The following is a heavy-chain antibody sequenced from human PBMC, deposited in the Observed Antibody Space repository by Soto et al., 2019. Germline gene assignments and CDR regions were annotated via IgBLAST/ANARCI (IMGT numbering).Heavy chain of an antibody. D-gene: IGHD6-19*01. CDR1: GGFISSRSYN. J-gene: IGHJ5*02. Sequence: LETLSLTCTVSGGFISSRSYNWGWIRQPPGKGLEWIGSIYYNDNTYYNPSLKSRVGLSVDTSKNEFSLKLNSVTAADTAVYYCARLHSSGWYEVDHWGQGILVTVSS. V-gene: IGHV4-39*01. CDR3: ARLHSSGWYEVDH. CDR2: IYYNDNT.